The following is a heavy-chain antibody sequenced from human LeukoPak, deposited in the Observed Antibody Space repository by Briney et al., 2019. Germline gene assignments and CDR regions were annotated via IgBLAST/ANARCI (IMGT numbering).Heavy chain of an antibody. CDR1: GYSISSGYY. J-gene: IGHJ5*02. V-gene: IGHV4-38-2*02. Sequence: SETLSLTCTVSGYSISSGYYWGWIRQPPGNGLEWIGSIYHSGSTYYNPSLKSRVTISVDTSKNQFFLKLRSVTAADTAVYYCARDPYCTGGTCYLRPGWFDPWGQGTLVTVSS. D-gene: IGHD2-15*01. CDR3: ARDPYCTGGTCYLRPGWFDP. CDR2: IYHSGST.